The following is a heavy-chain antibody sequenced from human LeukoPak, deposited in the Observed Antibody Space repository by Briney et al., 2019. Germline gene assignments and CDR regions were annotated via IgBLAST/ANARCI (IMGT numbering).Heavy chain of an antibody. CDR3: ARSLPHPPRFYDSRNWFDP. J-gene: IGHJ5*02. V-gene: IGHV4-34*01. CDR2: INHSGST. Sequence: SETLSLTCAVYGGSFSGYYWSWIRQPPGKGLEWIGEINHSGSTNYNPSLKSRVIISVDTSKNQFSLKLSSVTAADTAVYYCARSLPHPPRFYDSRNWFDPWGQGTLVTVSS. D-gene: IGHD3-3*01. CDR1: GGSFSGYY.